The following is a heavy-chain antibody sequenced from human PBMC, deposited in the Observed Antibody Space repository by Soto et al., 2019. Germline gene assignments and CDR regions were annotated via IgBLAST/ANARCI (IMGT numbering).Heavy chain of an antibody. J-gene: IGHJ4*02. D-gene: IGHD3-9*01. V-gene: IGHV3-21*01. CDR1: GFTFSSYS. Sequence: PVGSLRLSCAASGFTFSSYSMNWVRQAPGKGLEWVSSISSSSSYIYYADSVKGRFTISRDNAKNSLYLQMNSLRAEDTAVYYCARAIPTRYDILTGYPDYWGQGTLVTVSS. CDR2: ISSSSSYI. CDR3: ARAIPTRYDILTGYPDY.